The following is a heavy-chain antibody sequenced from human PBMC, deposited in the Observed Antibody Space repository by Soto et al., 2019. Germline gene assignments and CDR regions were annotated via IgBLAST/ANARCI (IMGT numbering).Heavy chain of an antibody. Sequence: SETLSLTCAVYGGSFSGYYWSWIRQPPGKGLEWIGEINHSGSTNYNPSLKSRVTISVDTSKNQFSLKLSSVTAADTAVYYCARGRSCSGGSCSGIAVASGGVRYYFDYWGQGTLVTVSS. D-gene: IGHD2-15*01. V-gene: IGHV4-34*01. J-gene: IGHJ4*02. CDR1: GGSFSGYY. CDR3: ARGRSCSGGSCSGIAVASGGVRYYFDY. CDR2: INHSGST.